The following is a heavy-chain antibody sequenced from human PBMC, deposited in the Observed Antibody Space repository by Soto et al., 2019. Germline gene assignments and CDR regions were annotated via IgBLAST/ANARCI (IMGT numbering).Heavy chain of an antibody. Sequence: PGGSLRLSCAASGFTFSSYWMHWVRQAPGKGLVWVSRINSDGSSTSYADSVKGRFTISRDNAKNTLYLQMNSLRAEDTAVYYCARDHCSSTSCPYYYYYTDVWGKGTTVTVSS. CDR1: GFTFSSYW. CDR3: ARDHCSSTSCPYYYYYTDV. V-gene: IGHV3-74*01. J-gene: IGHJ6*03. CDR2: INSDGSST. D-gene: IGHD2-2*01.